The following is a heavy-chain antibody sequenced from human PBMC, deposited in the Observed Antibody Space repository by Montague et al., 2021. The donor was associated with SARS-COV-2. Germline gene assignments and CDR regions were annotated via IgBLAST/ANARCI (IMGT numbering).Heavy chain of an antibody. CDR2: TYYRSKWYN. CDR1: GDSVSSNIAT. V-gene: IGHV6-1*01. Sequence: CAISGDSVSSNIATWNWIRQSPSRGLEWLGRTYYRSKWYNDYAESVKRRITIDPNTSKHQFSLHLNSVTPEDTAVYYCARIPVGSKYYFDFWGQGTLVTVS. D-gene: IGHD2-2*01. CDR3: ARIPVGSKYYFDF. J-gene: IGHJ4*02.